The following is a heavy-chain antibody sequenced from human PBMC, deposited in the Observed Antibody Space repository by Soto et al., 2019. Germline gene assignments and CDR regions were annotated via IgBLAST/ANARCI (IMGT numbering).Heavy chain of an antibody. Sequence: SETLSLTCTVSGGSLSQYYWSWTRQSPGNTLEWIGYIYYAGTTAYNPSLKSRVTISLDTAKNQFSLKLDSVTAADTAVYYCARETYGDYVGYFDPWGQG. CDR3: ARETYGDYVGYFDP. CDR1: GGSLSQYY. D-gene: IGHD4-17*01. CDR2: IYYAGTT. V-gene: IGHV4-59*08. J-gene: IGHJ5*02.